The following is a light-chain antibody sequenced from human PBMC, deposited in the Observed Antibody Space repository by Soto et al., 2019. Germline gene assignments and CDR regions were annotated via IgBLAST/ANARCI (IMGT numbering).Light chain of an antibody. V-gene: IGKV1-39*01. J-gene: IGKJ2*01. CDR2: AAS. CDR1: QSISSY. Sequence: DIQMTQSPSSLSASVGDRVTITCRASQSISSYLNSYQQKPGKAPKLLIYAASSLQSGVPSRFSGSGSGTDFTLTISSLQPEDFATYYCQQSYSNPYTFGQGTKLEIK. CDR3: QQSYSNPYT.